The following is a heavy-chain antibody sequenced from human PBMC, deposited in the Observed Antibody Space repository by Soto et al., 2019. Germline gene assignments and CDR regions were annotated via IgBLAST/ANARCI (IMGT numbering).Heavy chain of an antibody. CDR2: IGGSGGST. V-gene: IGHV3-23*01. CDR1: GFTFTSFA. J-gene: IGHJ4*02. CDR3: AKDLEDYDYVWGCYRGYSNYFDY. D-gene: IGHD3-16*02. Sequence: GGSLRLSCAASGFTFTSFAVSWVRQAPGKGLEWVSAIGGSGGSTYYADSVKGRFTISRDNSKNTLYLQMNILRAEDTAVYYCAKDLEDYDYVWGCYRGYSNYFDYWGQGTLVTVSS.